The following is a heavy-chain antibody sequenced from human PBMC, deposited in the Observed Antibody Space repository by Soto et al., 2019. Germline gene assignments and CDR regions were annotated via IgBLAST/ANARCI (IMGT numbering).Heavy chain of an antibody. J-gene: IGHJ2*01. CDR2: LIPIFRTA. Sequence: QVQMEQSGAEGKKPGSSVKVSCKASGVTFSSHAISWVRQAPGQGLEWMGGLIPIFRTANYAQMFHGRVTITADEATSTAEMELTSLTSEDTAVYSCAIELLNGGYYPRYFALWGRGTLSTVSS. CDR1: GVTFSSHA. D-gene: IGHD1-26*01. V-gene: IGHV1-69*01. CDR3: AIELLNGGYYPRYFAL.